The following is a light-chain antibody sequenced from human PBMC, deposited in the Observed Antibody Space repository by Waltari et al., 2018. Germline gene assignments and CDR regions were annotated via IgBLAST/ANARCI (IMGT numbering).Light chain of an antibody. V-gene: IGKV4-1*01. CDR3: AAWDDNLSGWV. Sequence: DIVMTQSPDSLPLSLCERVTINCRSSQNLLYNSDNKNHLAWFQQKPGQPPKLLIYWASPRESGVPDRFSGSGSGTSASLAISGLRSEDEADYYCAAWDDNLSGWVFGGGTK. CDR1: QNLLYNSDNKNH. J-gene: IGKJ4*01. CDR2: WAS.